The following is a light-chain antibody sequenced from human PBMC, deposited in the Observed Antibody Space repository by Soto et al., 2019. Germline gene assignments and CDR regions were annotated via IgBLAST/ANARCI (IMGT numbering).Light chain of an antibody. V-gene: IGKV3-11*01. Sequence: EIVLTPSPATLSLSPGERAALSGRASQSVSSYLAWYQQKPGQAPRLLIYDASNRATGIPARFSGSGSETDFTLTISSLEPEDFAVYYCQQRSNWLTFGGGTKVDI. CDR2: DAS. J-gene: IGKJ4*01. CDR1: QSVSSY. CDR3: QQRSNWLT.